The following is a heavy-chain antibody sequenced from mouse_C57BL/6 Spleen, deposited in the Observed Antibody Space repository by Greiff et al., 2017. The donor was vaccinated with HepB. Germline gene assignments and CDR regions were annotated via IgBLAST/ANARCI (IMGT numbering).Heavy chain of an antibody. D-gene: IGHD2-1*01. Sequence: QVQLQQPGAELVKPGASVKLSCKASGYTFTSYWMQWVKQRPGQGLEWIGEIDPSDSYTNYNQKFKGKATLTVDTSSSTAYMQLSSLTSEDSAVYYCAVYGNYFDYWGQGTLVTVSA. J-gene: IGHJ3*01. CDR3: AVYGNYFDY. CDR2: IDPSDSYT. CDR1: GYTFTSYW. V-gene: IGHV1-50*01.